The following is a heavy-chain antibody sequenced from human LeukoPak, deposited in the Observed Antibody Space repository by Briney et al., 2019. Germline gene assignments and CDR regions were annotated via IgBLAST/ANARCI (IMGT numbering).Heavy chain of an antibody. CDR3: AREYYDSSGYYYVSGYYYYYGMDV. CDR1: GFTFSSYW. Sequence: GGSLRLSCAASGFTFSSYWMSWVRQAPGKGLEWVANIKQDGSDKYYVDSVKGRFTISRDNAKNSLYLQMNSLRAEDTAVYYCAREYYDSSGYYYVSGYYYYYGMDVWGQGTTVTVSS. J-gene: IGHJ6*02. V-gene: IGHV3-7*03. D-gene: IGHD3-22*01. CDR2: IKQDGSDK.